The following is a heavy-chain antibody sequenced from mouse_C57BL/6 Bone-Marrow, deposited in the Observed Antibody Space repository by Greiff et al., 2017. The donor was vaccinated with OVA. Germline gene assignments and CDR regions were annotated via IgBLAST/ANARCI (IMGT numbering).Heavy chain of an antibody. J-gene: IGHJ1*03. CDR3: ARSDCYGSYYWWYFDV. Sequence: QVQLQQPGAELVQPGASVKLSCKASGYTFTSYWMQWVKQRPGQGLEWIGEIDPSDNYTNYNEKFKGKATLTVDTSSSTAYMQLSSLTSEDSAVYYCARSDCYGSYYWWYFDVWGTGTTVTVSS. V-gene: IGHV1-50*01. CDR2: IDPSDNYT. CDR1: GYTFTSYW. D-gene: IGHD1-1*01.